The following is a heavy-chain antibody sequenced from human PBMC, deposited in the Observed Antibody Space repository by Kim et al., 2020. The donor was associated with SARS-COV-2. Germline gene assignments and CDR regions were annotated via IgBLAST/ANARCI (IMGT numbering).Heavy chain of an antibody. J-gene: IGHJ4*02. CDR1: GFTFSSYS. D-gene: IGHD4-17*01. V-gene: IGHV3-21*01. Sequence: GGSLRLSCAASGFTFSSYSMNWVRQAPGKGLEWVSFISSSSSYIYYADSVKGRFTISRDNAKNSLYLQMNSLRAEDTAVYYCAKNSYGDSYFDYWGQGTLVTVSS. CDR3: AKNSYGDSYFDY. CDR2: ISSSSSYI.